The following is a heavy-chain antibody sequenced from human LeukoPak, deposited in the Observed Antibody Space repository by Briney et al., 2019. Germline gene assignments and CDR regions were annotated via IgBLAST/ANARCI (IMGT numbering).Heavy chain of an antibody. CDR1: GYPFDDYA. D-gene: IGHD5-18*01. J-gene: IGHJ4*02. CDR2: ISWNSGSI. CDR3: AKDLYPDTAGGYDY. V-gene: IGHV3-9*01. Sequence: GGSVRLSCGACGYPFDDYAVLWARRARGEGLEWVSGISWNSGSIGYADSVKGRFTISRDNAKNSLYLQMNSLRAEDTALYYCAKDLYPDTAGGYDYWGQGTLVTVSS.